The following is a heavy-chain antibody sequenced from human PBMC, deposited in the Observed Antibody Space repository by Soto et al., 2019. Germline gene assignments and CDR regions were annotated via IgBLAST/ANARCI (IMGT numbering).Heavy chain of an antibody. V-gene: IGHV1-18*01. Sequence: ASVKVSCKASGYTFTSYCISWVRQAPGQELEWMGWISAYNGNTNYAQKLQGRVTMTTDTSTSTAYMELRSLRSDDTAVYYCARAHSSFSASGMDVWGQGTTVTVSS. CDR1: GYTFTSYC. J-gene: IGHJ6*02. CDR2: ISAYNGNT. CDR3: ARAHSSFSASGMDV. D-gene: IGHD6-6*01.